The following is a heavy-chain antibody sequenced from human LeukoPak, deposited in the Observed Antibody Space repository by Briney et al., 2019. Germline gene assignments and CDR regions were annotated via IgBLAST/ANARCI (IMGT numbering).Heavy chain of an antibody. CDR1: GFTFSSYW. CDR3: ESESSGWTSDI. Sequence: GGSLRLSCGSSGFTFSSYWMSCVRQARGKGLEWVANIKQDGSEKYYVDSVKGRLTIPRDNAKNSLYLQMNRLRAEDTAVYYCESESSGWTSDIWGQGTMVTVSS. D-gene: IGHD6-19*01. J-gene: IGHJ3*02. V-gene: IGHV3-7*01. CDR2: IKQDGSEK.